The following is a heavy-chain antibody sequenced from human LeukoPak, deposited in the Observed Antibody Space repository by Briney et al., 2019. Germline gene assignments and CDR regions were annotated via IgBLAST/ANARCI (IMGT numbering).Heavy chain of an antibody. D-gene: IGHD4-17*01. Sequence: SETLSLTCTVSGGSISSSSYYWGWIRQPPGKGLEWIGSIYYSGSTYYNPSLKSRVTISVDTSKNQFSLKLSSVTAADTAVYYCASTTVTEDAFDIWGQGTMDTLSS. CDR3: ASTTVTEDAFDI. CDR2: IYYSGST. V-gene: IGHV4-39*01. J-gene: IGHJ3*02. CDR1: GGSISSSSYY.